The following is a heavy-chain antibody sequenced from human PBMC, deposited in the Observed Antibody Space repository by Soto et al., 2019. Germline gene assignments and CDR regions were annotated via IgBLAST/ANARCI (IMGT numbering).Heavy chain of an antibody. CDR3: ARDGDAGSYLVYFDS. CDR1: GGSISTYY. V-gene: IGHV4-59*01. CDR2: IYYSGST. Sequence: SETLSLTCTFSGGSISTYYWSWIRQPPGKGLEWIGYIYYSGSTNYNPSLKSRVTISVDTSKNQFSLKLSSVTAADTAVYYCARDGDAGSYLVYFDSRGHGTLVTV. D-gene: IGHD1-26*01. J-gene: IGHJ4*01.